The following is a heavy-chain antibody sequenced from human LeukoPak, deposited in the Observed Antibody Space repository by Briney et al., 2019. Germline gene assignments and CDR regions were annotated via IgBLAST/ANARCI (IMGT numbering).Heavy chain of an antibody. CDR1: GFTFSSYE. CDR2: VSGNGDTY. D-gene: IGHD3-22*01. V-gene: IGHV3-48*03. J-gene: IGHJ4*02. Sequence: PGGSLRLSCATSGFTFSSYEMNWVRQAPGKGLEWVSYVSGNGDTYYYADSLRARFTISRDNAKNSLYLQMNSLRVEDTAVYYCAREVAQYYYDSSGSSFDYWGQGTLVTVSS. CDR3: AREVAQYYYDSSGSSFDY.